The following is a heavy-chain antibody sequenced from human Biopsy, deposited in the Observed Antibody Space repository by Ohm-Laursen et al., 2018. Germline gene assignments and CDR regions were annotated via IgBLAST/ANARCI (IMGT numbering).Heavy chain of an antibody. D-gene: IGHD1-1*01. CDR2: FAPENGKT. J-gene: IGHJ4*02. V-gene: IGHV1-24*01. CDR1: GYTLNELS. Sequence: ASVKVSCKVSGYTLNELSMHWVRQVPGKGLEWMGGFAPENGKTVYAQNFQARVSLTEDTSIDTAYMELRSLRSEDTAVYYCAADINVWNVNYWGQGTQVTVSS. CDR3: AADINVWNVNY.